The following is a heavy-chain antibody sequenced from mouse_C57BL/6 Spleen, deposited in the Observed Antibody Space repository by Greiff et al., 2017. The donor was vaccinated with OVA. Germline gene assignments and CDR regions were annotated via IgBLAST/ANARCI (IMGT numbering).Heavy chain of an antibody. CDR1: GFTFSSYG. CDR3: ARHEGDYSKYDVFAY. D-gene: IGHD2-5*01. V-gene: IGHV5-6*01. CDR2: ISSGGSYT. Sequence: VQLKESGGDLVKPGGSLKLSCAASGFTFSSYGMSWVRQTPDKRLEWVATISSGGSYTYYPDSVKGRFTISRDNAKNTLYLQMSSLKSEDTAMYYGARHEGDYSKYDVFAYWGQGTLVTVSA. J-gene: IGHJ3*01.